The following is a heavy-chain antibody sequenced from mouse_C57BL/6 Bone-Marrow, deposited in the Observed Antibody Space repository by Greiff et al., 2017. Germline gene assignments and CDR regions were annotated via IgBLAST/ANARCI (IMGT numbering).Heavy chain of an antibody. D-gene: IGHD1-1*01. Sequence: QVQLQQSGAELARPGASVKLSCKASGYTFTSYGISWVKQRTGQGLEWIGEIYPRSGNTYYNEKFKGKATLTVDKSSSTAYMALRSLTSEDSAVYFCARLELLAMDYWGQGTAVTVSS. V-gene: IGHV1-81*01. CDR1: GYTFTSYG. CDR3: ARLELLAMDY. CDR2: IYPRSGNT. J-gene: IGHJ4*01.